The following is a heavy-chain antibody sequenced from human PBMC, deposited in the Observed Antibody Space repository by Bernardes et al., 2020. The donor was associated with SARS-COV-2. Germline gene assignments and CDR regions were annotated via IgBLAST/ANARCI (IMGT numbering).Heavy chain of an antibody. CDR1: GFTFSSYS. CDR2: ISSSGGRT. V-gene: IGHV3-23*01. D-gene: IGHD3-3*02. CDR3: AKPRVHLWSGSPDAFDI. J-gene: IGHJ3*02. Sequence: GGSLRLSCAASGFTFSSYSMSWVRQAPGKGLEWVSAISSSGGRTYHADSVKGRFTISRDNSKNTLYLQMNSLRAEDTAVYYCAKPRVHLWSGSPDAFDIWGQGKMVTVTS.